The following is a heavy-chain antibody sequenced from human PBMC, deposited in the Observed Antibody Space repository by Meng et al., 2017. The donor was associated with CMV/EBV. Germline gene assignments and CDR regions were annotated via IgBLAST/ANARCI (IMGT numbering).Heavy chain of an antibody. CDR2: INPNSGGT. Sequence: ASVKVSCKASGYTFTGYYMHWVRQAPGQGLEWMGWINPNSGGTNYAQKFQGRVTMTRDTSISTAYMELSRLRSDDTAVYYCARVLGSSSLYYYYGMDVWGQGTTVTVSS. CDR1: GYTFTGYY. D-gene: IGHD6-6*01. CDR3: ARVLGSSSLYYYYGMDV. J-gene: IGHJ6*02. V-gene: IGHV1-2*02.